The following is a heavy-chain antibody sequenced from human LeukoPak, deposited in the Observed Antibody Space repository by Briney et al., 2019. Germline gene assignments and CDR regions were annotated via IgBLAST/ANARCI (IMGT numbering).Heavy chain of an antibody. V-gene: IGHV4-34*01. CDR1: SGSICGFN. D-gene: IGHD6-13*01. Sequence: KPSETVSLKCAVYSGSICGFNWRWHREPPGQELEGFMDFNHSKSNIYNPSLKSRATTSVDSSENQCSLQLSSVTAAETAVYYCSRGVGYSCSLYPWFDRWGQGTLVTVSS. J-gene: IGHJ5*02. CDR2: FNHSKSN. CDR3: SRGVGYSCSLYPWFDR.